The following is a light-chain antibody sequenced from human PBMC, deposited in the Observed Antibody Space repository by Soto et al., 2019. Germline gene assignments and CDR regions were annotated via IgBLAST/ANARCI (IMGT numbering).Light chain of an antibody. J-gene: IGKJ2*01. Sequence: EIVLTQSPGTLSLSPGERATLSCRASETVSSTYLTWYQQKPGQAPRLLIYSASSRATGIPDRFSGRESGKDFTLTISRLEPEDFAVYYCQVYRSSLYTFGQGTKLELK. CDR1: ETVSSTY. CDR3: QVYRSSLYT. V-gene: IGKV3-20*01. CDR2: SAS.